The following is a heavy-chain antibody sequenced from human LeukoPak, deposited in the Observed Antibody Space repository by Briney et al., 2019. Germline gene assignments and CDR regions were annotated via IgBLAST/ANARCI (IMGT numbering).Heavy chain of an antibody. V-gene: IGHV3-30*02. J-gene: IGHJ4*02. CDR1: GFTFSSYG. CDR3: AKGLHAWVGQQLVFDY. CDR2: IRYDGSNK. D-gene: IGHD6-13*01. Sequence: GGSLRLSCAASGFTFSSYGMHWVRQAPGKGLEWVAFIRYDGSNKYYADSVKGRFTISRDNSKNTLYLQMNSLRAEDTAVYYCAKGLHAWVGQQLVFDYWGQGTLVTVSS.